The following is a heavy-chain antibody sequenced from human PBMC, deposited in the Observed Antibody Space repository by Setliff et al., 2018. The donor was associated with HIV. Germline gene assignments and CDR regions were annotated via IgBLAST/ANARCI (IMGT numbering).Heavy chain of an antibody. J-gene: IGHJ4*02. Sequence: TSETLSLTCTVSGDSVSSRSYYWSWIRQPPGKGLEWIGYIYYSGSTNYNPSLKSRVTISVDTSKNHFSLKLRSVTAADTAVYYCAQLGMVDDFDYWGQGTRFTSPQ. CDR1: GDSVSSRSYY. CDR2: IYYSGST. D-gene: IGHD1-1*01. CDR3: AQLGMVDDFDY. V-gene: IGHV4-61*03.